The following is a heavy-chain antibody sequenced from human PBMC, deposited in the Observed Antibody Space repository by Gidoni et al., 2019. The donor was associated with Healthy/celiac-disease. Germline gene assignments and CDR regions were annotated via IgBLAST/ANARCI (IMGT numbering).Heavy chain of an antibody. CDR3: AKGEEGYWYFDL. CDR1: GFPFSSYA. CDR2: ISGSGGST. Sequence: EVQLLESGGGLVQPGGSLRLSCAASGFPFSSYAMSWVRQAPGKGLEWGSAISGSGGSTYYADSVKGRFTISRDNSKNTLYLQMNSLRAEDTAVYYCAKGEEGYWYFDLWGRGTLVTVSS. V-gene: IGHV3-23*01. J-gene: IGHJ2*01.